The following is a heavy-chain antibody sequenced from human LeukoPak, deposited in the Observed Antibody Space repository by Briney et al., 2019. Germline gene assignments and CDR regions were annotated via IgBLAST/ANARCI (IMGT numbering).Heavy chain of an antibody. CDR1: GFTFSDYW. V-gene: IGHV3-74*01. CDR2: INSDGTSI. CDR3: ARDRWNFDY. D-gene: IGHD4-23*01. J-gene: IGHJ4*02. Sequence: GGSLRLSCAASGFTFSDYWMHWVRQAPGKGLVWVSRINSDGTSISYADSVKGRFTISRGNAKNTMYLQMNSLRAEDTAVYYCARDRWNFDYWGQGTLVTVSS.